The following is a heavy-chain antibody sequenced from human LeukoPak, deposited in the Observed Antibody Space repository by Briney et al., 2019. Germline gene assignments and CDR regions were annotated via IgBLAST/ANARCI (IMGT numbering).Heavy chain of an antibody. Sequence: GGSLRLSCAASGFTFSSYRMSWVRQAPGKGLEWVANIKQDGSEKYYVDSVKGRFTISRDNAKNSLYLQMNSLRAEDTAVYYCARDGSGYYYADWGQGTLVTVSS. V-gene: IGHV3-7*03. J-gene: IGHJ4*02. CDR2: IKQDGSEK. CDR1: GFTFSSYR. CDR3: ARDGSGYYYAD. D-gene: IGHD3-22*01.